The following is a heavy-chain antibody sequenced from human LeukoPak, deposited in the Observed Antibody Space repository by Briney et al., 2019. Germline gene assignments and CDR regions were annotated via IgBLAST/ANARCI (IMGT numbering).Heavy chain of an antibody. CDR2: INWNGGST. V-gene: IGHV3-20*04. CDR1: GFTFDDYG. Sequence: PGGSLRLSCAASGFTFDDYGMSWVRQAPGKGLEWVSGINWNGGSTGYADSVKGRFTISRDNAKNSLYLQMNSLRAEDTALYYCAWGEDGYNYYYYGMDVWGQGTTVTVSS. J-gene: IGHJ6*02. D-gene: IGHD5-24*01. CDR3: AWGEDGYNYYYYGMDV.